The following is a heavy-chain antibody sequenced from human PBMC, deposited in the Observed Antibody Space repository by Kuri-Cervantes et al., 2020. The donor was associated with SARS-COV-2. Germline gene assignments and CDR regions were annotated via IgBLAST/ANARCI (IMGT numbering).Heavy chain of an antibody. J-gene: IGHJ1*01. CDR2: ISGSGGST. Sequence: GESLKISCAASGFTFSSYAMSWVRQAPGKGLEWVSAISGSGGSTYYADSVKGRFTISRDNSKNTLYLQMNSLRAEDTAVYYCATALYCGGDCYSGYFQHWGQGTLVTVSS. CDR1: GFTFSSYA. V-gene: IGHV3-23*01. CDR3: ATALYCGGDCYSGYFQH. D-gene: IGHD2-21*02.